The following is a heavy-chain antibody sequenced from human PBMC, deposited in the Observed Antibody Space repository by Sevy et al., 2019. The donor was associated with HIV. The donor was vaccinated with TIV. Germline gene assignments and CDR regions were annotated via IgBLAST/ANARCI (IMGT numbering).Heavy chain of an antibody. CDR2: ISGGGGST. CDR3: AKQPLAVAAAYYFDY. Sequence: GGSLRLSCAASGFTFSSYAMSWVRQAPGKGLEWVSAISGGGGSTYYADSVKGRFTISRDNSKNTLYLQMNSLRAEDTAVYYCAKQPLAVAAAYYFDYWGQGTLVTVSS. CDR1: GFTFSSYA. D-gene: IGHD6-19*01. V-gene: IGHV3-23*01. J-gene: IGHJ4*02.